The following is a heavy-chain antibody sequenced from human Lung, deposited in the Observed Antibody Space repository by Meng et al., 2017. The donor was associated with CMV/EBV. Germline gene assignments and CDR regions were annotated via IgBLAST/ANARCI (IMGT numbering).Heavy chain of an antibody. CDR1: GFTFDDYA. CDR2: ISWNSVSI. V-gene: IGHV3-9*01. CDR3: AKDIHYGIVVGPAANNYYYGMEV. Sequence: GGSLRLXCAASGFTFDDYAMHWVRQAPGKGLEWVSGISWNSVSIGYADSVKGRFTISRDNAKNSLYLQMNSLRAEDTALYYCAKDIHYGIVVGPAANNYYYGMEVWXPGNXVNGAS. J-gene: IGHJ6*01. D-gene: IGHD2-2*01.